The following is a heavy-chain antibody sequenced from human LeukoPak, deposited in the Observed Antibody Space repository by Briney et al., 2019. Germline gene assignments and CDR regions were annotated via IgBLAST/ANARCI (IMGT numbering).Heavy chain of an antibody. CDR1: GSTFTSFH. CDR3: ARDRGYPPDWYDY. V-gene: IGHV1-46*01. CDR2: INPSGGGT. J-gene: IGHJ4*02. Sequence: GASVKVSCKASGSTFTSFHLHWVRQAPGQGLEWMGIINPSGGGTTYARKFQGRVTITRDTSASTAYMELSSLRSEDTAVYYCARDRGYPPDWYDYWGQGTLVTVSS. D-gene: IGHD3/OR15-3a*01.